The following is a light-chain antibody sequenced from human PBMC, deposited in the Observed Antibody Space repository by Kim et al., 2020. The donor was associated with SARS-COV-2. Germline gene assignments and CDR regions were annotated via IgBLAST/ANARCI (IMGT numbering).Light chain of an antibody. CDR3: QQRNNWPPIT. Sequence: PPGDKATPPCGASQNVYRSFAWCQQNPGQAPTLVIYYASTRATGSPARLSGSGSGTDFTLTISSRESEDFAVYYCQQRNNWPPITFGQGTRLEIK. J-gene: IGKJ5*01. CDR2: YAS. CDR1: QNVYRS. V-gene: IGKV3-11*01.